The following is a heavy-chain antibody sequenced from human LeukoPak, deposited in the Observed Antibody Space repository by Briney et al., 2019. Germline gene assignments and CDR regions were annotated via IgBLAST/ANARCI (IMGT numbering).Heavy chain of an antibody. CDR3: ARSAGDFWSGYYDY. CDR1: GYTFTSYD. Sequence: GASVKVSCKASGYTFTSYDINWVRQATGQGLEWMGWMNPNSGNTGYAQKFQGRVTITRNTSISTAYMELSSLRSEDTAVYYCARSAGDFWSGYYDYWGQGTLVTVSS. CDR2: MNPNSGNT. J-gene: IGHJ4*02. V-gene: IGHV1-8*03. D-gene: IGHD3-3*01.